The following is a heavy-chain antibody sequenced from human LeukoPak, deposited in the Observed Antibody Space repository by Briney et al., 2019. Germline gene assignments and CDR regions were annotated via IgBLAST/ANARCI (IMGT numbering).Heavy chain of an antibody. CDR1: GFTFSSYA. CDR2: VSGSGGST. V-gene: IGHV3-23*01. CDR3: AKGKGSGWYAAFDI. D-gene: IGHD6-19*01. J-gene: IGHJ3*02. Sequence: GGSLRLSCAASGFTFSSYAVSWVRQAPGKGLEWVSAVSGSGGSTYYADSVKGRSTVSRDNSKNTVYLQMNSLRAEDTAVYYCAKGKGSGWYAAFDIWGQGTMVTVSS.